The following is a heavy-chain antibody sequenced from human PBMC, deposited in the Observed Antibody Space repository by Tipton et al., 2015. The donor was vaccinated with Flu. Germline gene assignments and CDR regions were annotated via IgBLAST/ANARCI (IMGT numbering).Heavy chain of an antibody. J-gene: IGHJ5*02. CDR1: GDSVRSSNYY. Sequence: GLVKPSETLSLTCGVSGDSVRSSNYYWGWIRQPPGKGLEWIGNTFHSGNTYLNPSLKSRVTISIDRSKNQFSLNLKSVTAADMAVYYCARRDYTNYVSDPKSWFDPWGQGTLVAVSS. D-gene: IGHD4-11*01. CDR3: ARRDYTNYVSDPKSWFDP. V-gene: IGHV4-39*07. CDR2: TFHSGNT.